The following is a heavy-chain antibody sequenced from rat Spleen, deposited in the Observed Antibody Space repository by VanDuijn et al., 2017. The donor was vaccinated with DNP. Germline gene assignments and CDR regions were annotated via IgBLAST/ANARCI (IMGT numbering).Heavy chain of an antibody. J-gene: IGHJ2*01. CDR2: ISASGGST. CDR1: GFTFSNYG. CDR3: ARHYGGYLYYFDY. D-gene: IGHD1-11*01. V-gene: IGHV5S13*01. Sequence: EVQLVESGGGLVQSGRSLKLSCAASGFTFSNYGMAWVRQAPKKGLEWVASISASGGSTSYRDSVKGRFTISRDNAKSILYLQMDSLRSEDTATYYCARHYGGYLYYFDYWGHGVMVTVSS.